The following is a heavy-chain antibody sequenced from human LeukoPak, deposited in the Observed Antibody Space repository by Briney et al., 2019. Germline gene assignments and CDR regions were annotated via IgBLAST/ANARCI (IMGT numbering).Heavy chain of an antibody. Sequence: PSETLSLTCTVSGYSISSGYYWGWIRQPPGKGLECIGSIYHSGSTYYNPSLKSRVTISVDTSKNQFSLRLSSVNAADTAVYYCARDILATSIAAPYYWGQGTLVTVSS. D-gene: IGHD6-13*01. V-gene: IGHV4-38-2*02. J-gene: IGHJ4*02. CDR1: GYSISSGYY. CDR2: IYHSGST. CDR3: ARDILATSIAAPYY.